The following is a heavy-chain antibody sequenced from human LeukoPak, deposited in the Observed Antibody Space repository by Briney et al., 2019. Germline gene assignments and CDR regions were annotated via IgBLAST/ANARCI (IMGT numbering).Heavy chain of an antibody. CDR2: MNPNRGNT. Sequence: ASVKVSCKASGYTFTSYVINWVRQAAGQGLEWIGWMNPNRGNTGYAQKFQGRLTMTRNTSISTAYMELSSLRSEDTAVYYGARGRQQWLAYAFDIWGQGTMVTVSS. V-gene: IGHV1-8*01. CDR3: ARGRQQWLAYAFDI. CDR1: GYTFTSYV. J-gene: IGHJ3*02. D-gene: IGHD6-19*01.